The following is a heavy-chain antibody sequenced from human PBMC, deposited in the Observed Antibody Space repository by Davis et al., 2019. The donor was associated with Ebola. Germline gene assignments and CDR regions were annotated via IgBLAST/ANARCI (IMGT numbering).Heavy chain of an antibody. Sequence: PGGSLRLSCKGSGYSFTSYWIGWVRQMPGKGLEWMGIIYPGDSDTRYSPSFQGQVTISADKSISTAYLHWNSLKASDTAMYYCARGGTQTRNFDYWGQGTLVTVSS. D-gene: IGHD1-1*01. CDR2: IYPGDSDT. CDR1: GYSFTSYW. J-gene: IGHJ4*02. CDR3: ARGGTQTRNFDY. V-gene: IGHV5-51*01.